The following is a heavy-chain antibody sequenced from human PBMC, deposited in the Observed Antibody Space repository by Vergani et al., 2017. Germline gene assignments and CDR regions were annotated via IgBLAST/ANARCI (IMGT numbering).Heavy chain of an antibody. J-gene: IGHJ4*02. CDR2: ISYDGSNK. CDR3: AKDRGSGYSGTHFDY. Sequence: VQLVESGGGLVKPGGSLRLSCAASGFTFSSYGMHWVRQAPGKGLEWVAVISYDGSNKYYADSVKGRFTISRDNSKYTLYLQMNSLRAEDTAVYYCAKDRGSGYSGTHFDYWGQGTLVTVSS. D-gene: IGHD3-22*01. CDR1: GFTFSSYG. V-gene: IGHV3-30*18.